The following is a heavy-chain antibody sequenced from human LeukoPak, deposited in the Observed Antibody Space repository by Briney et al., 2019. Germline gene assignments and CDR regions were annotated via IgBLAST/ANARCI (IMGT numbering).Heavy chain of an antibody. CDR2: IGGGNI. Sequence: GGSLRLSCAASGFTFSTYTMNWIRQAPGKGLEWLSYIGGGNIWYADSVKGRFTISRDNAKNSLYLQMNSLRAEDTALYYCARDVSWSFDYWGQGALDTVSS. V-gene: IGHV3-48*01. CDR1: GFTFSTYT. CDR3: ARDVSWSFDY. D-gene: IGHD3-3*01. J-gene: IGHJ4*02.